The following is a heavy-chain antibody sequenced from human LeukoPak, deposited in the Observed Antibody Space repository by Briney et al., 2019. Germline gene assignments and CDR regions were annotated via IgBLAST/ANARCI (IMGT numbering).Heavy chain of an antibody. CDR3: AKYYYDSSDYHGVPGY. D-gene: IGHD3-22*01. Sequence: GRSLRLSCAASGFTFSNYGMHWVRQAPGKGLEWVAVISYDGNNKYYADSVKGRFTISRDNSKNTLYLQMNSLRAEDTAVYYCAKYYYDSSDYHGVPGYWGQGTLVTVSS. CDR2: ISYDGNNK. V-gene: IGHV3-30*18. J-gene: IGHJ4*02. CDR1: GFTFSNYG.